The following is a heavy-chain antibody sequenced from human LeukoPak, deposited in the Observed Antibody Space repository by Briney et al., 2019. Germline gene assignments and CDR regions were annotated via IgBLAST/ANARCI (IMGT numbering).Heavy chain of an antibody. J-gene: IGHJ6*03. CDR3: ARDAYYDSSGYYPHYYYYYMDV. Sequence: GASVKVSCKASGYTFTGYYMHWVRQAPGQGLEWMGWINPNSGGTNYAQKFQGRVTMTRDTSISTAYMELSRLRSDDTAVYYCARDAYYDSSGYYPHYYYYYMDVWGKGTTVTVSS. CDR2: INPNSGGT. V-gene: IGHV1-2*02. CDR1: GYTFTGYY. D-gene: IGHD3-22*01.